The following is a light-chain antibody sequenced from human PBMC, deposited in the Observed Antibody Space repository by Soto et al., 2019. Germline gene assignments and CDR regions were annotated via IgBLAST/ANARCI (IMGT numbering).Light chain of an antibody. CDR2: AAS. Sequence: DIQLTQSPSLLSASVGDRVTITCRASQGISSHLAWYQQKSGKAPKLLMYAASTLQSGVPSRFSGSGSGTEITLTISSLQPEYFATYYCQQLNSYPLTFGGGTKVEIK. CDR3: QQLNSYPLT. J-gene: IGKJ4*01. CDR1: QGISSH. V-gene: IGKV1-9*01.